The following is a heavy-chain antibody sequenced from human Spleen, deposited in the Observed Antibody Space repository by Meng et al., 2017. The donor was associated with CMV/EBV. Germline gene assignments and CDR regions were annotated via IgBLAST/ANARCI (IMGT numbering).Heavy chain of an antibody. Sequence: ASVKVSCKASGYTFSSYYIHWVRQAPGQGLEWIGWINPNTGVTESAQRFQGRVTVTRDTSISTVYMELSSLRYDDTAFYYCTRRPLGSTRPFDYWGQGTLVTVSS. CDR3: TRRPLGSTRPFDY. V-gene: IGHV1-2*02. CDR2: INPNTGVT. CDR1: GYTFSSYY. J-gene: IGHJ4*02. D-gene: IGHD1-26*01.